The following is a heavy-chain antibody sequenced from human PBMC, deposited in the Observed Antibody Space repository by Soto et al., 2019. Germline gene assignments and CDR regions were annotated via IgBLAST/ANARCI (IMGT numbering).Heavy chain of an antibody. J-gene: IGHJ3*02. CDR2: ISSSSRYI. Sequence: EVQLVEAGGGLVKPGGSLRLSCAASVFTFSTYSMNWFRQAPGKWLEWVSSISSSSRYIYYADSVKSRFTISRDNAKNSLYLQMNSLRAEDTAMYYCARDRGGDLKAFDIWGQGTMVTGSS. CDR3: ARDRGGDLKAFDI. V-gene: IGHV3-21*01. D-gene: IGHD3-10*01. CDR1: VFTFSTYS.